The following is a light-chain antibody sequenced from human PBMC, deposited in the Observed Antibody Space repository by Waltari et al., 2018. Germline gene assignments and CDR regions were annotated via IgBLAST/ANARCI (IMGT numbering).Light chain of an antibody. CDR3: CSYAGSSTFYV. CDR1: SSAAGRGHP. Sequence: QSARTRPAPVSGSPGQSRTISRTGTSSAAGRGHPVPWYQQYPGKAPKLMIYEGSKRPSGVSNRFSGSKSGNTASLTISGLQAEDEADYYCCSYAGSSTFYVFGTGTKVTVL. CDR2: EGS. J-gene: IGLJ1*01. V-gene: IGLV2-23*01.